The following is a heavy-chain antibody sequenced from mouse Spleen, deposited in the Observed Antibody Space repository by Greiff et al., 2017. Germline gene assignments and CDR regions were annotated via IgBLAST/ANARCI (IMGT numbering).Heavy chain of an antibody. J-gene: IGHJ4*01. V-gene: IGHV1-69*01. D-gene: IGHD2-3*01. Sequence: VQLQQPGAELVMPGASVELSCKASGYTFTSYWMHWVKQRPGQGLEWIGEIDPSDSYTNYNQKFKGKATLTVDKSSSTAYMQLSSLTSEDSAVYYCARSNDGYYTYYAMDYWGQGTSVTVSS. CDR1: GYTFTSYW. CDR3: ARSNDGYYTYYAMDY. CDR2: IDPSDSYT.